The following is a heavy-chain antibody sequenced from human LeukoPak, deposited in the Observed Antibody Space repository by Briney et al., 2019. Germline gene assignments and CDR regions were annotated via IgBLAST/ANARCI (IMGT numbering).Heavy chain of an antibody. J-gene: IGHJ4*02. V-gene: IGHV3-30*02. CDR2: IRYDGSNK. D-gene: IGHD4-17*01. Sequence: PGGSLRLSCAASGFTFSSYGLNWVRQAPGKGLEWVAFIRYDGSNKYYADSVKGRFTISRDNSKNTLCLQMNSLRAEDTAVYYCAKDSSRGTVTTPWDYWGQGTLVTVSS. CDR1: GFTFSSYG. CDR3: AKDSSRGTVTTPWDY.